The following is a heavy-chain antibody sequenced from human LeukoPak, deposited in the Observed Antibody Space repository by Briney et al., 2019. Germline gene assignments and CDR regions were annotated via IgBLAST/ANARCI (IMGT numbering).Heavy chain of an antibody. J-gene: IGHJ3*02. Sequence: SETLSLTCTVSSGSISSGGYYWSWIRQHPGKGLEWIGYIYYSGSTYYNPSLKSRVTISVDTSKNQFSLKLSSVTAADTAVYYCASNGDDYGDYPADAFDIWGQGTMVTVSS. D-gene: IGHD4-17*01. V-gene: IGHV4-31*03. CDR3: ASNGDDYGDYPADAFDI. CDR1: SGSISSGGYY. CDR2: IYYSGST.